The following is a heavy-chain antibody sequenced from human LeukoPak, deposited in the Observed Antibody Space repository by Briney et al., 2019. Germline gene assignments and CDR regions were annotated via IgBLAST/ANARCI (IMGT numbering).Heavy chain of an antibody. D-gene: IGHD4-23*01. CDR1: GGSISSSSYY. CDR2: IYHSGST. Sequence: KASETLSLTCTVSGGSISSSSYYWGWIRQPPWKGLEWIGSIYHSGSTYYNPSLKSRVTISVDTSKNQFSLKLSSVTAADTAVYYCARHWTSRHGGRGIWGQGTMVTVSS. V-gene: IGHV4-39*01. J-gene: IGHJ3*02. CDR3: ARHWTSRHGGRGI.